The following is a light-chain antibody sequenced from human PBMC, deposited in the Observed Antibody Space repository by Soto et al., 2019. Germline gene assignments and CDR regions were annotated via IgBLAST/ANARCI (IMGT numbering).Light chain of an antibody. CDR1: QSISTS. Sequence: DIQLTQSPSSLSASVGDRVTITCRVSQSISTSLNWYQQKPGKAPNLLIFTSSNLESGVPSRFSGSGSGTDFTLTISSLQPEDFATYFCQQGYSRPRTFGQGTKVEIK. CDR2: TSS. V-gene: IGKV1-39*01. J-gene: IGKJ1*01. CDR3: QQGYSRPRT.